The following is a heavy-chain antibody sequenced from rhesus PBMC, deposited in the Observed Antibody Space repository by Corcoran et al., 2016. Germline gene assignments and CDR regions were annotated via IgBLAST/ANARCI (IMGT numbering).Heavy chain of an antibody. CDR2: GGSSGGT. CDR3: ARRLPGWGSVAAARGYFFDY. J-gene: IGHJ4*01. CDR1: GGSISGYY. D-gene: IGHD4-29*01. V-gene: IGHV4-165*02. Sequence: QVQLQESGPGLVKPSATLSLTCAVCGGSISGYYWNLNRHPPRQGPEWIGKGGSSGGTYYNPSLKSRVTISTATTNNHFALKRSSVTAADTAVYYCARRLPGWGSVAAARGYFFDYWGQGVLVTVSS.